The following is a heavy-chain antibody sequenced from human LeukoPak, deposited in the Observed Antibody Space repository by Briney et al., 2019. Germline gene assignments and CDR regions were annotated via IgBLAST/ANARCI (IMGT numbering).Heavy chain of an antibody. D-gene: IGHD3-22*01. CDR1: GFTVSSNY. J-gene: IGHJ4*02. V-gene: IGHV3-53*01. Sequence: PGGSLRLSCAASGFTVSSNYMSWVRQAPGKGLEWVSVIYSGGSTYYADSVKGRFTISRDNSKNTLYLQMNSLRAEDTAVYYCARHKTGITMIVGYYFDYWGQGTLVTVSS. CDR2: IYSGGST. CDR3: ARHKTGITMIVGYYFDY.